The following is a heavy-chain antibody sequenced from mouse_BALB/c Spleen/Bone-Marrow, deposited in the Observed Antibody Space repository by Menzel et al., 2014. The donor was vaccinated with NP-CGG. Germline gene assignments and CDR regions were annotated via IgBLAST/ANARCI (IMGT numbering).Heavy chain of an antibody. CDR2: IYPGNVNT. Sequence: VQLQQSGPELVKPGASVRISCKASGYTFTSYYIHWVKPRPGQGLEWIGWIYPGNVNTKYNEKFKGKATLTADKSSSTAYMQLSSLTSEDSAVYFCAGLLRGDYAMDYWGQGTSVTVSS. CDR1: GYTFTSYY. CDR3: AGLLRGDYAMDY. V-gene: IGHV1S56*01. J-gene: IGHJ4*01. D-gene: IGHD2-3*01.